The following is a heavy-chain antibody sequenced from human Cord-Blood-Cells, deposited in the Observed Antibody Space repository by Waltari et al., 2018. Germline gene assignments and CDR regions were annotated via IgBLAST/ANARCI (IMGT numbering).Heavy chain of an antibody. CDR2: IIPIFGTA. V-gene: IGHV1-69*01. J-gene: IGHJ4*02. D-gene: IGHD5-12*01. Sequence: QVQLVQSGAEVKKPGSSVKVSCKASGGTFSSYAIRWVLPAPGQGLEWMGGIIPIFGTANYAQKFQGRVTITADESTSTAYMELSSLRSEDTAVYYCARGRGIGAMAPFDYWGQGTLVTVSS. CDR3: ARGRGIGAMAPFDY. CDR1: GGTFSSYA.